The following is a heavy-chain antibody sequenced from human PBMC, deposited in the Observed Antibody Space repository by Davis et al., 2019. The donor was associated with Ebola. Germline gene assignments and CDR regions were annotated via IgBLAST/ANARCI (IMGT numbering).Heavy chain of an antibody. CDR3: ARESIAARRTYYGMDV. J-gene: IGHJ6*02. D-gene: IGHD6-6*01. V-gene: IGHV1-69*06. Sequence: AASVKVSCKASGGTFSSYAISWVRQAPGQGLEWMGGIIPIFGTANYAQKFQGRVTITADKSTSTAYMELSRLRSDDTAVYYCARESIAARRTYYGMDVWGQGTTVTVSS. CDR1: GGTFSSYA. CDR2: IIPIFGTA.